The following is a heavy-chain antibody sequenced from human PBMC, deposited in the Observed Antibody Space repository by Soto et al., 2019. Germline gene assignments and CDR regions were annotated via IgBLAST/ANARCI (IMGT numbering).Heavy chain of an antibody. J-gene: IGHJ4*02. V-gene: IGHV3-53*01. CDR3: ARARGEYQWVVKYFDD. D-gene: IGHD6-19*01. CDR1: GFSVRSNY. CDR2: LYSGGNT. Sequence: EVQLVESGGGLIQPGGSLRLSCAASGFSVRSNYMIWIRQAPGKGLEWVSILYSGGNTDYADSVKGRFTISRDNSNNSLHLQMNSLRGEDTAMYYCARARGEYQWVVKYFDDWGLGTLVTVSS.